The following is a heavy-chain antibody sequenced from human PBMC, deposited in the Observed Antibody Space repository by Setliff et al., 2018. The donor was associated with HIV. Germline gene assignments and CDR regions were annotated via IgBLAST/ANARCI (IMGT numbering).Heavy chain of an antibody. J-gene: IGHJ4*02. D-gene: IGHD3-16*02. Sequence: ASVKVSCKASGYTFTSYAMNWVRQAPGQGLEWMGWINTNTGNPTYAQVFTGRFVFSLDTSVSTAYLQISSLKAEDTAVYYCARSRLRLGELSLYPGYWGQGTLVTVSS. CDR3: ARSRLRLGELSLYPGY. V-gene: IGHV7-4-1*02. CDR1: GYTFTSYA. CDR2: INTNTGNP.